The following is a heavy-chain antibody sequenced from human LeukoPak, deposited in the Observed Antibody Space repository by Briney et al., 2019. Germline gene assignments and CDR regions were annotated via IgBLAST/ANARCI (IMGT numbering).Heavy chain of an antibody. D-gene: IGHD3-3*01. Sequence: ASVKVSCKASGYTFTGYYMHWVRQAPGQGLEWMGWINPNSGGTNFAQKFQGRVTMTRDTSISIAYKELSRLRSDDTAVYYCARVRYTVLRPDYWGQGTLVTVSS. J-gene: IGHJ4*02. CDR2: INPNSGGT. V-gene: IGHV1-2*02. CDR1: GYTFTGYY. CDR3: ARVRYTVLRPDY.